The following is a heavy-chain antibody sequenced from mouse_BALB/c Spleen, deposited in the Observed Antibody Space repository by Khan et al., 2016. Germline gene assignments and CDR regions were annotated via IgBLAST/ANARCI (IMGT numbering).Heavy chain of an antibody. J-gene: IGHJ2*01. Sequence: EVELVESGGGLVQPGGSLKLSCAASGFTFSNYGMSWVRQTPDKRLELVATINSNGGNTYYPDSVKGRFTISRDNSNNTLYLQMSSLKSEDTAMYYGARVYYDVGPYFDCWGQGTTLTVSS. CDR2: INSNGGNT. CDR3: ARVYYDVGPYFDC. V-gene: IGHV5-6-3*01. D-gene: IGHD1-1*01. CDR1: GFTFSNYG.